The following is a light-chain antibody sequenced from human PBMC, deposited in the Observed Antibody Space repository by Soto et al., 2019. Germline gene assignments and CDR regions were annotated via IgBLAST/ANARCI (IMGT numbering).Light chain of an antibody. CDR2: GAS. CDR1: QSVGASY. CDR3: QQYGSSSWT. J-gene: IGKJ1*01. V-gene: IGKV3-20*01. Sequence: EMVLTQSPGTLSLSPGERATLSCRASQSVGASYLAWYQQTPGQAPRLLINGASSRATGIPDRFSGSGSGTDFTLTISRLEPEDFAVYYCQQYGSSSWTFGQGTKVEIK.